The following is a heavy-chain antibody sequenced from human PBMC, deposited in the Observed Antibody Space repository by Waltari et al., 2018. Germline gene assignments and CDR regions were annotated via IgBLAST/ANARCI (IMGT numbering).Heavy chain of an antibody. CDR3: ARAAGWLDP. CDR2: MSSSGLTT. V-gene: IGHV3-11*01. CDR1: GFTFRDYY. J-gene: IGHJ5*02. Sequence: QVHLVESGGGLVKPGGSLRLSCAASGFTFRDYYMTWIRPAPGKRLGWVSYMSSSGLTTDDAESVKGRSTIARDNAKNSLYMQMNSLRGEDTAVYYCARAAGWLDPWGQGTLVTVSS.